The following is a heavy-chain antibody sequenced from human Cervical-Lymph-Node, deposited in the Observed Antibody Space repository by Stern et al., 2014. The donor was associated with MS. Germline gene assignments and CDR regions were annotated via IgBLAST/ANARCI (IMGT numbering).Heavy chain of an antibody. J-gene: IGHJ5*02. CDR2: ISWDGDIT. D-gene: IGHD3-3*01. V-gene: IGHV3-43*01. CDR1: GFTFDDFS. CDR3: VKEHGHLQILES. Sequence: EVQLVESGGGVARPGGSLTLSCVASGFTFDDFSMHWVRQAPGKGLEWISLISWDGDITSYADSVKGRFTISRDNSKNLLHLEMRSLRPEDTALYHCVKEHGHLQILESWGQGTQVSVSS.